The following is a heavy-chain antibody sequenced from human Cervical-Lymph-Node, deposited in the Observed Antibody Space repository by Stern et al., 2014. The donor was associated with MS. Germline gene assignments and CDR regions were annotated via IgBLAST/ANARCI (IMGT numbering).Heavy chain of an antibody. Sequence: QLVQSGGGVVQPGRSLSLSCAASGLTFSSYPMHWIRQAPGKGLEWVALVSSDGSNKYYADSVKGRFTISRDNSKNAHFLQMSGLRVEDTAVYYCARGRAGRSYFDLWGQGTLVSVSS. V-gene: IGHV3-30*04. CDR2: VSSDGSNK. CDR1: GLTFSSYP. CDR3: ARGRAGRSYFDL. D-gene: IGHD6-13*01. J-gene: IGHJ4*02.